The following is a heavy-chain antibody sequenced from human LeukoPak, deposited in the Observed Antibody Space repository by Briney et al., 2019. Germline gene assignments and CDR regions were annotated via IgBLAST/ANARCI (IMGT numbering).Heavy chain of an antibody. D-gene: IGHD6-25*01. CDR3: VKGSDSGRPYYFDC. CDR2: ITASGGDT. V-gene: IGHV3-23*01. CDR1: GFTFGSYA. J-gene: IGHJ4*02. Sequence: GSLRLSCVTSGFTFGSYAMSWVRQAPGKGLEWVSAITASGGDTYHADSVKGRFTISRDNSKNILWLQMHSLRVEDTAVYFCVKGSDSGRPYYFDCWGQGTLVFVSS.